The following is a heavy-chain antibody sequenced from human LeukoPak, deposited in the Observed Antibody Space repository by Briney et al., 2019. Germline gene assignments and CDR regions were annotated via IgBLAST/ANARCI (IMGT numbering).Heavy chain of an antibody. J-gene: IGHJ6*04. Sequence: GGSLRLSCAASGFTFSNYAMHWVRQAPGKGLEWVSSISSSGTYLYYADSVKGRFTISRDNAKDSLYLQMNSARVEDTAVCVCARGLFGVINQTDDWGKGTPVTVSS. CDR2: ISSSGTYL. CDR3: ARGLFGVINQTDD. CDR1: GFTFSNYA. V-gene: IGHV3-21*01. D-gene: IGHD3-3*01.